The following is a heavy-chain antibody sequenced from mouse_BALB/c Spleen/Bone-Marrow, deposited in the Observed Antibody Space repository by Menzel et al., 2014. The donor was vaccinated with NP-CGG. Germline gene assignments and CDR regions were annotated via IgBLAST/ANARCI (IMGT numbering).Heavy chain of an antibody. CDR2: IEPSDSYT. Sequence: QVQLQHSVAEVVKPVASVKVSCKASGYTFTNYWMQWVKQRPGQGLEWIGEIEPSDSYTNYNQDFKGKATLTVDKSSSTAYMQLSSLTSEDSAVYYCARGRTTVVSDYWGQGTSLTVSS. D-gene: IGHD1-1*01. J-gene: IGHJ2*02. CDR1: GYTFTNYW. V-gene: IGHV1-69*02. CDR3: ARGRTTVVSDY.